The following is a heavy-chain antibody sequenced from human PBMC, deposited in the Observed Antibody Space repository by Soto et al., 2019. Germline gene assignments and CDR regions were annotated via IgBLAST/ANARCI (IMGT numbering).Heavy chain of an antibody. CDR3: ARDMVVAATRYYYGMDV. CDR2: IWYDGSNK. V-gene: IGHV3-33*01. Sequence: GGSLRLSCAASGFTFSSYGMHWVRQAPGKGLEWVAVIWYDGSNKYYADSVKGRFTISRDNSKNTLYLQMNSLRAEDTAVYYCARDMVVAATRYYYGMDVWGQGTTVTVSS. CDR1: GFTFSSYG. D-gene: IGHD2-15*01. J-gene: IGHJ6*02.